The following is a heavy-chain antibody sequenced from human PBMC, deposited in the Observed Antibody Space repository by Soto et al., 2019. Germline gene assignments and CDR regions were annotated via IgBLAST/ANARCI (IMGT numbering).Heavy chain of an antibody. Sequence: PGGSLRLSCAASGFTFSNYAMNWVRQAPGKGLEWVASISSSSNYIYYADSLKGRFTVSRDNAKNSLHLQVDSLRAEDTAVYYCARGGVYGGNPHPGWLDPWGQGTLVTVSS. CDR2: ISSSSNYI. V-gene: IGHV3-21*01. CDR1: GFTFSNYA. CDR3: ARGGVYGGNPHPGWLDP. J-gene: IGHJ5*02. D-gene: IGHD4-17*01.